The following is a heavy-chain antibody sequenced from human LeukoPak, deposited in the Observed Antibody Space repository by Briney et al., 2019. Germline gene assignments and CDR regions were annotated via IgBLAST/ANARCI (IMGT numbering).Heavy chain of an antibody. V-gene: IGHV1-69*13. Sequence: ASVKVSCKASGGTFSSYAISWVRQAPGQGLEWMGGIIPIFGTANYTQKFQGRVTITADESTSTVYMELSSLRPEDTAVYYCASHVDTTMVRVYYYYYLDVWGTGTTVIVSS. D-gene: IGHD5-18*01. CDR1: GGTFSSYA. CDR3: ASHVDTTMVRVYYYYYLDV. J-gene: IGHJ6*03. CDR2: IIPIFGTA.